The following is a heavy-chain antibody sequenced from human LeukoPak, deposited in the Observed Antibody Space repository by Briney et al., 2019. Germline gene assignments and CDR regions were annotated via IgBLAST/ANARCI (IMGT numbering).Heavy chain of an antibody. J-gene: IGHJ6*03. CDR2: VNHSGRT. CDR3: ARGIRGVIITTNYYNMDV. D-gene: IGHD3-10*01. CDR1: GRSFSGYY. Sequence: SETLSLTCAVYGRSFSGYYWSWVRQPPGKGLEWMVEVNHSGRTSYNPSLKSRVTISADTSKNQFSLRMTSLTAADTAVYYCARGIRGVIITTNYYNMDVWGPGTTVTVSS. V-gene: IGHV4-34*01.